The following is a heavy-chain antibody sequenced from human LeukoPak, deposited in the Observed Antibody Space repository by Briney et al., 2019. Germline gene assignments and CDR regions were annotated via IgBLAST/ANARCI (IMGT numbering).Heavy chain of an antibody. V-gene: IGHV1-46*01. CDR2: IKRSGGST. CDR3: AREEEGGTFDY. D-gene: IGHD3-16*01. CDR1: GYTFTGYH. Sequence: GASVKVSCKTSGYTFTGYHIHWVRQAPGQGLEWMGIIKRSGGSTIYAQKFQGRVTMIRDTSTSTVYMELSSLRSEDTAVYYCAREEEGGTFDYWGQGTLVTVSS. J-gene: IGHJ4*01.